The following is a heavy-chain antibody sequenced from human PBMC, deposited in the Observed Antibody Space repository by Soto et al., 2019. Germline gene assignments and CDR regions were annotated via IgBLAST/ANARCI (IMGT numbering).Heavy chain of an antibody. CDR1: GGSFSGYY. J-gene: IGHJ4*02. V-gene: IGHV4-34*01. Sequence: QVQLQQWGAGLLKPSETLSLTCAVYGGSFSGYYRSWIRQPPGKGLEWIGEINHSGSTNYNPSLKSRVTTSVDTSKNQFSLKLSSVTAADTAVYYCASLPCTNGVCYLRGYFDYWGQGTLVTVSS. CDR3: ASLPCTNGVCYLRGYFDY. D-gene: IGHD2-8*01. CDR2: INHSGST.